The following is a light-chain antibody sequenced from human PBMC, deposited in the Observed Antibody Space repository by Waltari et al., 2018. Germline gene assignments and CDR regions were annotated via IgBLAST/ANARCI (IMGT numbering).Light chain of an antibody. V-gene: IGKV1-5*03. CDR2: EAS. Sequence: DIQLTQSPSTLSASVGDRVTITCRASRSIRSYMAWYQQKPGNAPKRLIPEASTLETGVPSTFSGSESGTEFTLTISSLQPDDVATYYCQQYSTNSLTFGGGPRWRSN. CDR1: RSIRSY. CDR3: QQYSTNSLT. J-gene: IGKJ4*01.